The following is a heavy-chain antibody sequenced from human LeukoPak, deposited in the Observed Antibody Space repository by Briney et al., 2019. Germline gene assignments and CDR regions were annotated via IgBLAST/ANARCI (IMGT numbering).Heavy chain of an antibody. Sequence: GGSLRLSCAASGFTFEGYAMHWVRQAPGKGLVWVSSINADGSSTSYADSMKGRFTISRDNAKNTLYLQMNSLRAEDTAVYYCASQQSFHYYYMDVWGKGTTVTVSS. V-gene: IGHV3-74*01. J-gene: IGHJ6*03. D-gene: IGHD2/OR15-2a*01. CDR3: ASQQSFHYYYMDV. CDR1: GFTFEGYA. CDR2: INADGSST.